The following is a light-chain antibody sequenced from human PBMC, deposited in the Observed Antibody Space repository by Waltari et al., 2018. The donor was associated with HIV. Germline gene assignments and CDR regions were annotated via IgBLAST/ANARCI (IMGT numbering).Light chain of an antibody. CDR1: SSDVGGYNY. Sequence: QSALTQPASVSGSPGQSITIPCAGTSSDVGGYNYVSWFQQHPGKAPKLIIYEVTNRPPWGFNRVSGAKSGNTASLTISGLQAEDEADYYCTAYTNIRTWVFGGGTKLTVL. CDR2: EVT. J-gene: IGLJ3*02. V-gene: IGLV2-14*01. CDR3: TAYTNIRTWV.